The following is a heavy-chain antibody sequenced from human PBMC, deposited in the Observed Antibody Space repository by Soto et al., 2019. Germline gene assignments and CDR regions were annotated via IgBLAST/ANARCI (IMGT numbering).Heavy chain of an antibody. CDR2: ITSDGGNT. J-gene: IGHJ4*02. CDR3: AKGRGGNNRYSFDY. V-gene: IGHV3-23*01. CDR1: GFTFSSYA. Sequence: EVQLLESGGGLVQPGWALRLSCAASGFTFSSYAMTWVRQAPGKGLEWVSTITSDGGNTYYVDSVKGRFTISRDNSKNTLYLQVNSMRAEDPAIYYCAKGRGGNNRYSFDYWGQGTLVTVSS.